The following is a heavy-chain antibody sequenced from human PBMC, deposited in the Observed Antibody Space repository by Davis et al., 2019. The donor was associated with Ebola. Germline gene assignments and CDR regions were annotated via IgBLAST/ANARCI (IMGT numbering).Heavy chain of an antibody. J-gene: IGHJ4*02. Sequence: SLKISCAASGFTFDDYAMHWVRQAPGKGLEWVSSISWNSGSIDYADSVKGRFTISRDNAKNSLYLQMNSLRAEDTAVYYCAKSTSHGSGSYLDYWGQGTLVTVSS. D-gene: IGHD3-10*01. V-gene: IGHV3-9*01. CDR1: GFTFDDYA. CDR3: AKSTSHGSGSYLDY. CDR2: ISWNSGSI.